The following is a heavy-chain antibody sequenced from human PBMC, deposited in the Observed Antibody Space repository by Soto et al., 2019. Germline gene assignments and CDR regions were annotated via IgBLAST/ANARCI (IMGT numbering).Heavy chain of an antibody. CDR2: IYYSGST. Sequence: SETLSLTCTVSGDSINSGANFWTWIRHLPGKGLEWIGYIYYSGSTLSNTSLTTRVAISVDTSKNQFSLKLNSVTAADTAMYYCARSGWLPANFVDWGPGTLVTAS. D-gene: IGHD5-18*01. V-gene: IGHV4-31*03. J-gene: IGHJ4*02. CDR1: GDSINSGANF. CDR3: ARSGWLPANFVD.